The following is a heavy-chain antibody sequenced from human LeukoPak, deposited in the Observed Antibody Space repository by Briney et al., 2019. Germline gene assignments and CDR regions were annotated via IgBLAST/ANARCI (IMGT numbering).Heavy chain of an antibody. CDR2: IYYSGST. D-gene: IGHD5-18*01. Sequence: SETLSLTCTVSGGSISSSSYYWGWIRQPPGKGLEWIGSIYYSGSTYYNPSLKSRVTISVDRSKNQFSLKLSSVTAADTAVYYCARGRYSYGFPFDYWGQGTLVTVSS. V-gene: IGHV4-39*07. J-gene: IGHJ4*02. CDR3: ARGRYSYGFPFDY. CDR1: GGSISSSSYY.